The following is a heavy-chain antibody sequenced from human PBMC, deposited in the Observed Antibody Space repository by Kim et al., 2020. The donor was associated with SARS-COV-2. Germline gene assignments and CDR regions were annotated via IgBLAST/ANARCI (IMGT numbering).Heavy chain of an antibody. CDR1: GFTFDDYA. CDR2: ISWNSGSI. Sequence: GGSLRLSCAASGFTFDDYAMHWVRQAPGKGLEWVSGISWNSGSIGYADSVKGRFTISRDNAKNSLYLQMNSLRAEDTALYYCAKDIMVRGYYYYGMDVWGQGTTVTVSS. J-gene: IGHJ6*02. V-gene: IGHV3-9*01. CDR3: AKDIMVRGYYYYGMDV. D-gene: IGHD3-10*01.